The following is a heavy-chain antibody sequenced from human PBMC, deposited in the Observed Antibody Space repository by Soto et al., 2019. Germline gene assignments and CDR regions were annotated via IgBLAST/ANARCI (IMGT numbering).Heavy chain of an antibody. D-gene: IGHD6-6*01. J-gene: IGHJ4*02. CDR2: ISSSSSYI. CDR3: ARDSIGSY. Sequence: CGSLRLSCAASGFAFISYSINWVRQAPGKGLEWVSSISSSSSYIYYADSVKGRFTISRDNAKNSLYLQMNSLRAEDTAVYYCARDSIGSYWGQGTLVTVSS. CDR1: GFAFISYS. V-gene: IGHV3-21*01.